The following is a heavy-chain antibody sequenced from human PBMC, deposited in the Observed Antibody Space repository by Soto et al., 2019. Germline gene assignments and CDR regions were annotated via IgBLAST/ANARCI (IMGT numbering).Heavy chain of an antibody. D-gene: IGHD2-2*01. Sequence: VGSLRLSCEVSGFTFSSYEMYWVRQAPGKGLEWVAYISSSGETVYYAGSVQGRFTISRDNAKNSLYLQMSSLGAEDTAVYYCAGEGFYAMDVWGQGTTVTVSS. CDR3: AGEGFYAMDV. CDR1: GFTFSSYE. J-gene: IGHJ6*02. V-gene: IGHV3-48*03. CDR2: ISSSGETV.